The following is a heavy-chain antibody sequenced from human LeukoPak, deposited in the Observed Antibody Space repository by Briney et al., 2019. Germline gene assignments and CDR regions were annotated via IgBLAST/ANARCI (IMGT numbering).Heavy chain of an antibody. CDR3: AKGFMVRGVTDY. CDR1: GFTFSSYW. V-gene: IGHV3-23*01. D-gene: IGHD3-10*01. J-gene: IGHJ4*02. CDR2: ISGSGGST. Sequence: GGSLRLSCAASGFTFSSYWMSWVRQAPGKGLEWVSAISGSGGSTYYADSVKGRFTISRDNSKNTLYLQMNSLRAEDTAVYYCAKGFMVRGVTDYWGQGTLVTVSS.